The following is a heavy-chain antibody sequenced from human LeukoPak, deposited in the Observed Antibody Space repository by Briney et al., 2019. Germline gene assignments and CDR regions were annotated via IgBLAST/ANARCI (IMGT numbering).Heavy chain of an antibody. Sequence: ESLKISCKGSGYSFTNNWIGWVRQMPGKGLEWMGITYPGDSNTRYSPSFQGQVTISADKSISSAYLQWSSLKSSDTAMYYCVRSPACSSGTCYPNWFDPWGQGTLVTVSS. D-gene: IGHD2-15*01. V-gene: IGHV5-51*01. CDR1: GYSFTNNW. CDR2: TYPGDSNT. CDR3: VRSPACSSGTCYPNWFDP. J-gene: IGHJ5*02.